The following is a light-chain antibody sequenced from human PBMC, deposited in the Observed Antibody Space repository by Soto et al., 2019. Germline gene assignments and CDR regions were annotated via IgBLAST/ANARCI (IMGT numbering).Light chain of an antibody. Sequence: DIKITQSPSTPPASVGDRVTITCRASQSIGSWLAWYPQKPGKAPKILIYKASSLASGVRSLFSGSGSGTDFTLTISCLQYEDFATDYCQQYYSCALTFGQGTKVDI. CDR1: QSIGSW. V-gene: IGKV1-5*03. J-gene: IGKJ1*01. CDR2: KAS. CDR3: QQYYSCALT.